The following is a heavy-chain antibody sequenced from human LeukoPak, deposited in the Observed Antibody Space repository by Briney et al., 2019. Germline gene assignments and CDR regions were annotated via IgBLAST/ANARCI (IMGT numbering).Heavy chain of an antibody. Sequence: SETLSLTCAVYGGSFSGYYWSWIRQPPGKGLEWIGEINHSGSTNYNPSLKSRVTISVDTSKNQFSLQLESMTVADTAVYFCARADREGGYTYGFFDYWGQGTLVAVSS. CDR3: ARADREGGYTYGFFDY. J-gene: IGHJ4*02. CDR2: INHSGST. CDR1: GGSFSGYY. D-gene: IGHD5-18*01. V-gene: IGHV4-34*01.